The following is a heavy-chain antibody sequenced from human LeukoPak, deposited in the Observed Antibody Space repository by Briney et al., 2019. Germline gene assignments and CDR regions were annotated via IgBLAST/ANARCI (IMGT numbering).Heavy chain of an antibody. V-gene: IGHV3-23*03. CDR2: ITRDGSGT. CDR1: GFTFDRYT. Sequence: GGSLRLSCAASGFTFDRYTMYWVRQPPGKGLEWVSLITRDGSGTYYADSVKGPFTISRDNSKNTLYLQMNSLRGEDTAVYYCAMTCNGGNCYSENYWGQGTLVTVSS. J-gene: IGHJ4*02. CDR3: AMTCNGGNCYSENY. D-gene: IGHD2-15*01.